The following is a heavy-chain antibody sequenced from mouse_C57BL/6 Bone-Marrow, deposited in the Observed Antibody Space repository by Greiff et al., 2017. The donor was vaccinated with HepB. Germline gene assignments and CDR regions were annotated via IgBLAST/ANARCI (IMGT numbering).Heavy chain of an antibody. J-gene: IGHJ1*03. CDR2: ISYDGSN. D-gene: IGHD2-2*01. CDR1: GYSITSGYY. CDR3: AREGDLLWLREGLHWYFDV. Sequence: EVQLQESGPGLVKPSQSLSLTCSVTGYSITSGYYWNWIRQFPGNKLEWMGYISYDGSNNYNPSLKNRISITRDTSKNQFFLKLNSVTTEDTATYYCAREGDLLWLREGLHWYFDVWGTGTTVTVSS. V-gene: IGHV3-6*01.